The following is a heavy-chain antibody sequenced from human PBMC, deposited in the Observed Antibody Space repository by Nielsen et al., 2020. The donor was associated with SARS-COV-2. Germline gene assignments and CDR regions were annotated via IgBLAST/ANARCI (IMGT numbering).Heavy chain of an antibody. J-gene: IGHJ6*02. CDR2: ISAYNGNT. CDR3: ARERRTTVTPMGYYYGMDV. D-gene: IGHD4-11*01. V-gene: IGHV1-18*01. CDR1: GYTFTSYG. Sequence: ASVKVSCKASGYTFTSYGISWVRQAPGQGLEWMGWISAYNGNTNYAQKLQGRVTMTTDTSTSTAYMELRSLRSDDTAVYYCARERRTTVTPMGYYYGMDVWGQGTTVTVSS.